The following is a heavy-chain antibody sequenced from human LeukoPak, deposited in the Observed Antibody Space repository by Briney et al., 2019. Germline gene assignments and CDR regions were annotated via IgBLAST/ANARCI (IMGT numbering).Heavy chain of an antibody. V-gene: IGHV1-69*05. D-gene: IGHD4-11*01. CDR3: ARAKDNSNYARGAFDI. J-gene: IGHJ3*02. CDR1: GGTFSSYA. Sequence: ASVKVSCKASGGTFSSYAIGWVRQAPGQGLEWMGGIIPIFGTANYAQKFQGRVTITTDESTSTAYMELSSLRSEDTAVHYCARAKDNSNYARGAFDIWGQGTMVTVSS. CDR2: IIPIFGTA.